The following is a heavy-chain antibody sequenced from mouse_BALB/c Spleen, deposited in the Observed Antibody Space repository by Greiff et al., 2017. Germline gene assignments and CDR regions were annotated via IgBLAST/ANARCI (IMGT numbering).Heavy chain of an antibody. CDR1: GFTLSDAW. D-gene: IGHD2-3*01. J-gene: IGHJ4*01. Sequence: EVHLVESGGGLVQPGGSMKLSCAASGFTLSDAWIHWVRQSPEKGLEWVAEIRSKANNHATYYAESVKGRFTISRDGSKSSVYLQMNSLRAADAGIYDCTRDGYYSSEPYYAMDYWGQGTSVADSS. V-gene: IGHV6-6*01. CDR3: TRDGYYSSEPYYAMDY. CDR2: IRSKANNHAT.